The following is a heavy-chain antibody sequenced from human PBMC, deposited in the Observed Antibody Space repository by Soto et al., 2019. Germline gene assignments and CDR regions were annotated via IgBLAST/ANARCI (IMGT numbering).Heavy chain of an antibody. D-gene: IGHD3-3*01. Sequence: GSGPTLVNPTETLTLTCTGAGFSLSNARMGVSWIRQPPGKALEWLAHIFSNDEKSYSTSLKSRLTISKDTSKSQVVLTMTNMDPVDTATYYCARIRTYYDFWSGPPPFDYWGQGTLVTVSS. CDR2: IFSNDEK. CDR1: GFSLSNARMG. J-gene: IGHJ4*02. V-gene: IGHV2-26*01. CDR3: ARIRTYYDFWSGPPPFDY.